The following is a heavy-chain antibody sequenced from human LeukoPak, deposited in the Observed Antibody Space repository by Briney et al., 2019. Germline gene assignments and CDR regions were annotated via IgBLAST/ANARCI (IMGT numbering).Heavy chain of an antibody. V-gene: IGHV5-51*01. Sequence: GESLKISCKGSGYSFTSYWIGWVRQMPGKGLEWMGIIYPGDSDTRYSPSFQGQVTISADKSISTAYLQWSSLKASDSAMYYCARPYDSSGYYIDYWGRGTLVTVSS. J-gene: IGHJ4*02. CDR1: GYSFTSYW. CDR2: IYPGDSDT. CDR3: ARPYDSSGYYIDY. D-gene: IGHD3-22*01.